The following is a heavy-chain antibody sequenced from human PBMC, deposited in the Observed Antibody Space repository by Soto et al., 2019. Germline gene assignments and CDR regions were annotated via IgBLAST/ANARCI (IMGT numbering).Heavy chain of an antibody. Sequence: RRLSCAASGFNFSDYYMSWIRQAPGKGLEWVSYISSNGNTIYDGDSVKGRFTISRDNSKNLLYLQMNSLRAEDTAVYCCARVCPDAFDIWGLGTVVTVSS. CDR1: GFNFSDYY. J-gene: IGHJ3*02. CDR2: ISSNGNTI. CDR3: ARVCPDAFDI. V-gene: IGHV3-11*01.